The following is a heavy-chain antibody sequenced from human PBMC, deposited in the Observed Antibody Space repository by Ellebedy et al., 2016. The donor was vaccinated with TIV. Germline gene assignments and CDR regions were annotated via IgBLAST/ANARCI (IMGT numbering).Heavy chain of an antibody. CDR1: GFTFSSYA. CDR2: IWYDGSNK. Sequence: GESLKISCAASGFTFSSYAMSWVRQAPGKGLEWVAVIWYDGSNKYYADSVKGRFTISRDNSKNTLYLQMNSLRAEDTAVYYCARAGRYGLFDYWGQGTLVTVSS. J-gene: IGHJ4*02. D-gene: IGHD5-18*01. CDR3: ARAGRYGLFDY. V-gene: IGHV3-33*08.